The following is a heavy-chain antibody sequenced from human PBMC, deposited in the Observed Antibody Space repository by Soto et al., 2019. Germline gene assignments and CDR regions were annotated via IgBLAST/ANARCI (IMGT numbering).Heavy chain of an antibody. J-gene: IGHJ3*02. V-gene: IGHV4-31*03. CDR1: GGSISSGGYY. Sequence: QVQLQESGPGLVKPSQTLSLTCTVSGGSISSGGYYWSWIRQHPGKGLEWIGYIYYSGSTYYNPSLKSRVTISVDTSKNQFSLKLSAVTAADTAVYYCARAIYKDDYVWGSPHDAFDIWGQGTMFTVSS. CDR2: IYYSGST. CDR3: ARAIYKDDYVWGSPHDAFDI. D-gene: IGHD3-16*01.